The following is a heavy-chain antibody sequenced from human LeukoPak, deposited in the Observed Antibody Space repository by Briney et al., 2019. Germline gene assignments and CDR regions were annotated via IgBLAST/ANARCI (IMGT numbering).Heavy chain of an antibody. J-gene: IGHJ4*02. Sequence: PSETLSLTCAVYGGSFSGYYWTWIRQPPGKGLEWIGEINHSGSTNYNPSPKSRVTISVDTSKNQFSLKVSSVTAADTAVYYCARGGGMVGDTSDYWGQGTLVTVSS. CDR1: GGSFSGYY. CDR2: INHSGST. CDR3: ARGGGMVGDTSDY. V-gene: IGHV4-34*01. D-gene: IGHD1-26*01.